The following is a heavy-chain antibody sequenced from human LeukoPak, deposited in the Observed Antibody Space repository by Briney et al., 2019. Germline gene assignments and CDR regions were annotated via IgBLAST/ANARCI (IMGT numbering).Heavy chain of an antibody. CDR1: GGTFSSYA. D-gene: IGHD2-2*01. V-gene: IGHV1-69*06. CDR3: ASQYPYILDGMDV. CDR2: IIPIFGTA. Sequence: SVKVSCKASGGTFSSYAISWVRQAPGQGLEWMRGIIPIFGTANYAQKFQGRVTITADKSTSTAYMELSSLRSEDTAVYYCASQYPYILDGMDVWGKGTTVTVSS. J-gene: IGHJ6*04.